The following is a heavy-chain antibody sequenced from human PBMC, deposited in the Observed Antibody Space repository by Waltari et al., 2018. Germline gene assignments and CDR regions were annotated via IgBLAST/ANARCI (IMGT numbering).Heavy chain of an antibody. CDR3: AKDSYGSSSGMDV. CDR2: ISYDGSNK. CDR1: GFTFSSYG. V-gene: IGHV3-30*18. J-gene: IGHJ6*02. D-gene: IGHD1-26*01. Sequence: QVQLVESGGGVVQPGRSLRLSCAASGFTFSSYGMHWVRQAPGKGLEGVAVISYDGSNKYYADSVKGRFTISRDNSKNTLYLQMNSLRAEDTAVYYCAKDSYGSSSGMDVWGQGTTVTVSS.